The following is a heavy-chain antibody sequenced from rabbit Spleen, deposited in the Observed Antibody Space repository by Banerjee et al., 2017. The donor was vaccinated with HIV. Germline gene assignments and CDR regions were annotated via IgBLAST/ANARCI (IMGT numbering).Heavy chain of an antibody. CDR2: IDPVFGST. J-gene: IGHJ4*01. D-gene: IGHD4-1*01. Sequence: QEQLKESGGGLVQPGESLKLSCKASAFDFSSYYMNWVRQAPGKGLEWIGYIDPVFGSTYYANWVNGRFTISRTSSTTVTLQVTSLTAADTATYFCARGLAGVIGWNFCLWGPGTLVTVS. V-gene: IGHV1S45*01. CDR3: ARGLAGVIGWNFCL. CDR1: AFDFSSYYM.